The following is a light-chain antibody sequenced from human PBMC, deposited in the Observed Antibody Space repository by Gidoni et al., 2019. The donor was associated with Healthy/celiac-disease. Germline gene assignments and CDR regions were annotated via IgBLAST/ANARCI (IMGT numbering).Light chain of an antibody. J-gene: IGKJ4*01. Sequence: ETALTQSPGTLSLSPGERATLSCRASQSVSSSYLAWYQQKPGQAPRLLIYGASRRATGLPDRFSGSGSGTDFTLTISRLEPEDFAVYYCQQYGSSPTFGGGTKVEIK. CDR3: QQYGSSPT. V-gene: IGKV3-20*01. CDR1: QSVSSSY. CDR2: GAS.